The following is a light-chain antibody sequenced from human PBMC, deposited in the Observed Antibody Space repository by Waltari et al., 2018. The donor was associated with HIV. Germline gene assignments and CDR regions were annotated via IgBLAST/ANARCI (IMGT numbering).Light chain of an antibody. CDR2: GAS. Sequence: AIRMTQSPSSFSASTGYIVNITCRANQSISNHLAWYQQKPGKAPRLLISGASTLQNEVPSRFSGSASGTDFTLTINCLQSDDFSTYYCQQYYSYPLTFGQGTRLDIK. CDR3: QQYYSYPLT. J-gene: IGKJ5*01. CDR1: QSISNH. V-gene: IGKV1-8*01.